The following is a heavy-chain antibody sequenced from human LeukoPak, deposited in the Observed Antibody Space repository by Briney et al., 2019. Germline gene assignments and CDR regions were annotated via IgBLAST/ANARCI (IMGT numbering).Heavy chain of an antibody. CDR2: INPSGGST. Sequence: ASVKVSCKASGYTFTRYYMHWVRQAPGHGLEWMGIINPSGGSTSYAQKFQGRVTMTRDMSTSTAYMELSSLRSEDTAVYYCARGLFYYGSGSQYKGGGYWGQGTLVAVSS. CDR1: GYTFTRYY. D-gene: IGHD3-10*01. J-gene: IGHJ4*02. V-gene: IGHV1-46*01. CDR3: ARGLFYYGSGSQYKGGGY.